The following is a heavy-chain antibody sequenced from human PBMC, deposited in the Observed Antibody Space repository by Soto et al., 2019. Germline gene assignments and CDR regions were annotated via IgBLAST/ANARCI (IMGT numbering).Heavy chain of an antibody. CDR1: GDSLSTDW. CDR3: ARNLGTSRTPGFDP. V-gene: IGHV5-51*01. J-gene: IGHJ5*02. Sequence: PEESLKISCKGSGDSLSTDWIGWVRQMPWKGPEWMGIIYPGDSDTRYSPSFQGQVTISADKSISTAYLQWSSLKASDTAMYYCARNLGTSRTPGFDPWGQGTLVTVSS. CDR2: IYPGDSDT. D-gene: IGHD2-2*01.